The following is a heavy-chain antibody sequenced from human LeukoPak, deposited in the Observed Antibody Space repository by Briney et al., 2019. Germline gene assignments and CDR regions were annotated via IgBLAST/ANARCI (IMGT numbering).Heavy chain of an antibody. Sequence: PSETLSLTCSVSGGSTTTYYWSWIRQSPGKGLEWIGYVSYREGLKYNPSLKSRVTISIDTSENQFSLRLISLTAADTAVYFCARDNRGYCSSSSCYSEGYFYYYMDVWGKGTTVTVSS. CDR2: VSYREGL. J-gene: IGHJ6*03. V-gene: IGHV4-59*01. CDR3: ARDNRGYCSSSSCYSEGYFYYYMDV. D-gene: IGHD2-2*01. CDR1: GGSTTTYY.